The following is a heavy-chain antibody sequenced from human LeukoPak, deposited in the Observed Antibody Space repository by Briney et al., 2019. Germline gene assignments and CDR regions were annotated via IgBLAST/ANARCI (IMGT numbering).Heavy chain of an antibody. CDR1: VYTYTGYY. CDR2: MNPNSGGT. V-gene: IGHV1-2*02. J-gene: IGHJ3*02. CDR3: SRARPADDALDI. D-gene: IGHD2-2*01. Sequence: ASVKVSLKATVYTYTGYYMHCVRRPPGQGLEWVGWMNPNSGGTNYAHKFQGRVTINSDTSIRTPYMESRRLRSGTAAGYYLSRARPADDALDIWGQGTMVTVPS.